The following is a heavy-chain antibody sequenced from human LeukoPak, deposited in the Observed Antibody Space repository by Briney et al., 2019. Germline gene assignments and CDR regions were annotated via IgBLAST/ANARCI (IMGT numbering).Heavy chain of an antibody. Sequence: SETLSLTCTVSGGSISSYYWSWIRQPPGKGLEWIGYIYTSGSTNYNPSLKSRVTISVDTSKNQFSLKLSSVTAADTAVYYCAREEDYYDSSGTSFDYWGQGTLVTVSS. CDR3: AREEDYYDSSGTSFDY. CDR2: IYTSGST. D-gene: IGHD3-22*01. CDR1: GGSISSYY. J-gene: IGHJ4*02. V-gene: IGHV4-4*08.